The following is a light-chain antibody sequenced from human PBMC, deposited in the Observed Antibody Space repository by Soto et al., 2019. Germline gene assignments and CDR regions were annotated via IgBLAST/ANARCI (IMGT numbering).Light chain of an antibody. CDR2: DVS. J-gene: IGLJ2*01. CDR3: SSYTSSSPVV. Sequence: QSALTQPASVSGSPGQSITISCTGTSSDVGGYNYVSWYQQHPGKAPKVMIYDVSNRPSGVSNRFSGSKSGNTASLTISGLQAEDEADYYCSSYTSSSPVVFGGGTKLTVL. V-gene: IGLV2-14*03. CDR1: SSDVGGYNY.